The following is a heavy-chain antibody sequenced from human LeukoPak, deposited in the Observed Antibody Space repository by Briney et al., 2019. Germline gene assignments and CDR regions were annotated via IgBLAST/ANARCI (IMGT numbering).Heavy chain of an antibody. Sequence: SETLSLTCAVYGGSFSGYYWSWIRQPPGKGLEWIGEINHTGSTNYNPSLKSRVTISVDTSKNQFSLKLSSVTAADTAVYYCARAVIYGGNPWYFDYWGQGTLVTVSS. V-gene: IGHV4-34*01. D-gene: IGHD4-23*01. CDR3: ARAVIYGGNPWYFDY. J-gene: IGHJ4*02. CDR1: GGSFSGYY. CDR2: INHTGST.